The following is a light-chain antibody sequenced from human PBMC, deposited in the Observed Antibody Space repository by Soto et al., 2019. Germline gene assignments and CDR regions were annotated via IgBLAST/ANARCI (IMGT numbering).Light chain of an antibody. Sequence: IQLTQSPSSLSASVGDRVTITCRAGQDMGSAFAWYQQRPAKAPKLLLYDASNLEAGVPSRFSGSGSGTDFTLTITSLRPEDFAAYYCQQFNGFPLTGGGGTKVQIK. CDR2: DAS. V-gene: IGKV1-13*02. CDR3: QQFNGFPLT. CDR1: QDMGSA. J-gene: IGKJ4*02.